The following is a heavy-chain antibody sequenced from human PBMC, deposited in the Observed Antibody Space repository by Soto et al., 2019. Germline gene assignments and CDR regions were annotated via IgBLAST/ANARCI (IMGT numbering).Heavy chain of an antibody. J-gene: IGHJ3*02. D-gene: IGHD1-26*01. CDR2: IIQMAGLA. Sequence: QVQLVQSGAEVKKPGSSVKVSCKASGGIFSSYSISWVRQAPEQGLEWMGRIIQMAGLADYAQRFQGRVTITADKSTSTAYMELTSLTSEDTGIYYCARGDGRYRYAFDSWGQGTMVTVSS. CDR3: ARGDGRYRYAFDS. CDR1: GGIFSSYS. V-gene: IGHV1-69*04.